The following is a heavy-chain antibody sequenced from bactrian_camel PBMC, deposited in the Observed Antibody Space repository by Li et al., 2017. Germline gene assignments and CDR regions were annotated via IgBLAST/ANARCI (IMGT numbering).Heavy chain of an antibody. D-gene: IGHD1*01. CDR3: AARSVGWCPLFEHWLGKRAYTPGGYFAN. J-gene: IGHJ6*01. V-gene: IGHV3S26*01. CDR1: GTTYNTYC. CDR2: LDSDVGT. Sequence: QVQLVESGGGSVQPGGSLTLSCTLTGTTYNTYCMKWWRQAPGKGRGGVASLDSDVGTKYADSVKDRFTISRDNDRKTQYLQLNNLAPEDTAMYYCAARSVGWCPLFEHWLGKRAYTPGGYFANWGQGTQVTVS.